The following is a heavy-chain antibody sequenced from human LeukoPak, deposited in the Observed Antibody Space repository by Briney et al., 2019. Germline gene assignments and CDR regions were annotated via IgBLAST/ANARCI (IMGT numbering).Heavy chain of an antibody. CDR1: GLTFSSYW. Sequence: GGSLRLSCAASGLTFSSYWMHWVRQAPGKGLVWVSRINSDGSSTSYADSVKGRFTISRDNAKNTLYLQMNSLRAEDTAVYYCARVTYYDFWVDYWGQGTLVTVSS. J-gene: IGHJ4*02. V-gene: IGHV3-74*01. CDR2: INSDGSST. CDR3: ARVTYYDFWVDY. D-gene: IGHD3-3*01.